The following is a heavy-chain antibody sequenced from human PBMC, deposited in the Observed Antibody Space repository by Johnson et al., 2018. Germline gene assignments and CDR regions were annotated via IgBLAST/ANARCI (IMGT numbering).Heavy chain of an antibody. D-gene: IGHD6-19*01. CDR2: ISYDGSNK. Sequence: QVQLVESGGGVVQXGRSXRLXCAASGFTFSSYAMHWVRQAPGKGLEWVAVISYDGSNKYYADSVKGRFTISRDNSKNTLYLQMNSLRAEDTAVYYCAGTKGSGPPVWSDAFDIWGQGTMVTVSS. V-gene: IGHV3-30-3*01. CDR1: GFTFSSYA. CDR3: AGTKGSGPPVWSDAFDI. J-gene: IGHJ3*02.